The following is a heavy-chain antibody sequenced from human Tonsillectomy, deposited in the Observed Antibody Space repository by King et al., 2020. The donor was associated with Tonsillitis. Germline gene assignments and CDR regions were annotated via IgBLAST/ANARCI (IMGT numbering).Heavy chain of an antibody. D-gene: IGHD2-15*01. V-gene: IGHV3-30*18. J-gene: IGHJ3*02. Sequence: VQLVESGGGVVQPGRSLRLSCAASGFTFSSYGMHWVRQAPGMGLEWVAVISYDGSNKYYADSVRGRFTISRDNPKNTLYLQMNSLRAEDTAVYYCAKDGTRYCSGGSCFDAFDIWGQGTMVTVSS. CDR2: ISYDGSNK. CDR1: GFTFSSYG. CDR3: AKDGTRYCSGGSCFDAFDI.